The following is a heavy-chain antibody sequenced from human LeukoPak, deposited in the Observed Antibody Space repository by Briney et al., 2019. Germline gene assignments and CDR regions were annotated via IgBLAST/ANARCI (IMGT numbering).Heavy chain of an antibody. D-gene: IGHD5-18*01. CDR1: GFTVSSNY. J-gene: IGHJ4*02. V-gene: IGHV3-53*05. CDR2: IYSGGST. Sequence: GGSLRLSCAASGFTVSSNYMSWVRQSPGKGLEWVSVIYSGGSTYYADSVKGRFTISRDNSKNSLYLQMNSLRTEDTALYYCAKDPSSYGYSDYWGQGTLVTVSS. CDR3: AKDPSSYGYSDY.